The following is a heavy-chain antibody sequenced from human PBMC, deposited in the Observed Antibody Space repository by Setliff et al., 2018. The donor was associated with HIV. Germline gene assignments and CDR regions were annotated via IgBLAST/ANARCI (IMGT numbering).Heavy chain of an antibody. V-gene: IGHV3-23*01. CDR3: AKDRGEVPTAFFDY. D-gene: IGHD2-2*01. CDR1: GFTFSSYA. J-gene: IGHJ4*02. Sequence: GGSLRLSCAASGFTFSSYAMTWVRQGPGKGLEWVSGISGGGGSTYYAAAVKGRFTISRDDSKNTLYLQMNSLRAEDTAVYYCAKDRGEVPTAFFDYWGQGTQVTVSS. CDR2: ISGGGGST.